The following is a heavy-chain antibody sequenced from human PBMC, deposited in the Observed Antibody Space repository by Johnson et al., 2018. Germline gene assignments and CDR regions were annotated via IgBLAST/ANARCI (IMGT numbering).Heavy chain of an antibody. V-gene: IGHV1-8*01. D-gene: IGHD6-19*01. CDR1: GYTFTSYD. CDR3: ARGRRAVAGPTGHFQH. Sequence: QVQLVQSGAEVKKPGASVKVSCKASGYTFTSYDITWVRQATGQGLEWMGWMDPNSGNTGYAQKFQGRVTMTRNTSISTAHMELSSLISEDTAVDYCARGRRAVAGPTGHFQHWGQGTLVTVSS. CDR2: MDPNSGNT. J-gene: IGHJ1*01.